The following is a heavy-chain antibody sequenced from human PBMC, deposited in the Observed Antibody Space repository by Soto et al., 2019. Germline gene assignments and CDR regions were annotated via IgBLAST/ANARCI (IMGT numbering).Heavy chain of an antibody. Sequence: GGSLRLSCAASELTLSTYWMSWVRQAPGKGLEWVANIRQDGSDKYYVDSVKGRFTISRDNAKNSLYLQMNSLRAEDTAMYYCARSRSGGYDLWGQGTMVTVSS. D-gene: IGHD3-22*01. V-gene: IGHV3-7*01. CDR3: ARSRSGGYDL. J-gene: IGHJ3*01. CDR1: ELTLSTYW. CDR2: IRQDGSDK.